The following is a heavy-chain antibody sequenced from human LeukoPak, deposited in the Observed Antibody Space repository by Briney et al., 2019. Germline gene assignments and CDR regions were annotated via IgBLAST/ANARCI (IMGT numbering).Heavy chain of an antibody. J-gene: IGHJ5*02. CDR3: AREETDYDIINWFDP. V-gene: IGHV4-39*07. CDR1: GDSISSSSYY. CDR2: IYYSGST. D-gene: IGHD3-9*01. Sequence: PSETLSLTCTVSGDSISSSSYYWGWIRQPPGKGLEWIGSIYYSGSTYYNPSLKSRVTISVDTPKNQFSLKLSSVTAADTAVYYCAREETDYDIINWFDPWGQGTLVTVSS.